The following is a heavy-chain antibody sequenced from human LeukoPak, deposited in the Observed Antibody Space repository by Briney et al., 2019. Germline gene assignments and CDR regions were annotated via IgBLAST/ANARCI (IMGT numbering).Heavy chain of an antibody. CDR3: ARGRQDYFYYMDV. J-gene: IGHJ6*03. Sequence: SETLSLTCTVSGGSINSQYWSWIRQPPGKRLEWIGYIYYSGSTNYSPSLNSRLTISVDTSKNQFSLRLSSVTAADTAVYYCARGRQDYFYYMDVWGKGTTVTVSS. V-gene: IGHV4-59*11. CDR1: GGSINSQY. CDR2: IYYSGST.